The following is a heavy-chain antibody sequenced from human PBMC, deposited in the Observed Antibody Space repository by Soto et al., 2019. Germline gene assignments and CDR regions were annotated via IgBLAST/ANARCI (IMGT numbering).Heavy chain of an antibody. D-gene: IGHD5-12*01. J-gene: IGHJ5*02. CDR1: GYTFTSYG. V-gene: IGHV1-18*01. Sequence: ALVKVSCKASGYTFTSYGISWVRQAPGQGLEWMGWISAYNGNTNYAQKLQGRVTMTTDTSPSTAYMELRSLRSDDTAVYYCARDGDIVATYNWFDPWGQGTLVTVSS. CDR3: ARDGDIVATYNWFDP. CDR2: ISAYNGNT.